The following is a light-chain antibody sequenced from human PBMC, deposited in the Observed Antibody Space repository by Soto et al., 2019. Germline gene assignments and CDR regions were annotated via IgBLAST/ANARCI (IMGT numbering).Light chain of an antibody. CDR1: SSNIGGAYD. J-gene: IGLJ1*01. CDR2: ANN. Sequence: QAVVTQPPSVSGAPGQRVTISCTGSSSNIGGAYDVHWYQQLPGTAPKLLIYANNYRPSGVPDRFSGSKSGTSASLAITGLQAEDEADYYCQSYDSSLNGYVFGTGTKLTVL. V-gene: IGLV1-40*01. CDR3: QSYDSSLNGYV.